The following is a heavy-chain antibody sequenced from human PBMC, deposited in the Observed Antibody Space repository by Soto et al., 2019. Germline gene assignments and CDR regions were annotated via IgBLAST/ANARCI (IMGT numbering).Heavy chain of an antibody. Sequence: QVQLQESGPGLVKPSETLSLTCTVSGGSISSYYWSWIRQPPGKGLEWIGYIYYSGSTNYNPSLKSRVTISVDTSKNQFSLKLSSVTAADTAVYYCARDHSSGWPFSFDYWGQGTLVTVSS. CDR2: IYYSGST. J-gene: IGHJ4*02. D-gene: IGHD6-19*01. CDR3: ARDHSSGWPFSFDY. V-gene: IGHV4-59*01. CDR1: GGSISSYY.